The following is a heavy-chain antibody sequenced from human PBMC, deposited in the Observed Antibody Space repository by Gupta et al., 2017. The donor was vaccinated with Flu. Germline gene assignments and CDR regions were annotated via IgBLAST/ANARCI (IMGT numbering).Heavy chain of an antibody. D-gene: IGHD1-1*01. CDR2: INGGNGVT. J-gene: IGHJ5*02. V-gene: IGHV1-3*01. CDR3: ARSPDWCTTTICNTGGWFDP. CDR1: GYAFTKHA. Sequence: QVQLVQSGAEVKKPGASVKISCKASGYAFTKHALHWVRQAPGHRLEWLAWINGGNGVTKYSHRFQGRITVSRDTSATTVYMELSDLTSEDTAVYFCARSPDWCTTTICNTGGWFDPWGQGTLVTV.